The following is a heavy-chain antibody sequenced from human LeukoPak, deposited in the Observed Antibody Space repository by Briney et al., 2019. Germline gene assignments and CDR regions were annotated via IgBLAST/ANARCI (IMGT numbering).Heavy chain of an antibody. CDR1: GGSIRSYY. Sequence: SETLSLTCSVSGGSIRSYYWNWTRQSPGKGLEWIGYIYYSGSINYNPSFKSRVTMSVDTSKNQFSLKLHSVTAADTAMYYCARSLGITSLDYWGQGMLVTVSS. CDR3: ARSLGITSLDY. D-gene: IGHD1-14*01. J-gene: IGHJ4*02. V-gene: IGHV4-59*01. CDR2: IYYSGSI.